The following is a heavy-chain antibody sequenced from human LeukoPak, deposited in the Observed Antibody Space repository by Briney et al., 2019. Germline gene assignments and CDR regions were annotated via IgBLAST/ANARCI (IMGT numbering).Heavy chain of an antibody. CDR1: GGSFSGYY. D-gene: IGHD6-19*01. CDR2: INHSGST. Sequence: PSETLSLTCAVYGGSFSGYYWSWIRQPPGKGLEWIGEINHSGSTNYNPSLKSRVTISVDTSKNQFSLKLSSVTAADTAVYYCARGGDSRGWYQYYYYYGMDVWGQGTTVTVSS. V-gene: IGHV4-34*01. J-gene: IGHJ6*02. CDR3: ARGGDSRGWYQYYYYYGMDV.